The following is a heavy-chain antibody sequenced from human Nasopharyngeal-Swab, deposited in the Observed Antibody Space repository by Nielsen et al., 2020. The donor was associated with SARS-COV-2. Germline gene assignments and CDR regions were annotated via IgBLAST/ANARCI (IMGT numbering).Heavy chain of an antibody. CDR1: GGSFSGYY. D-gene: IGHD2-21*01. V-gene: IGHV4-34*01. J-gene: IGHJ4*02. Sequence: SETLSLTCAVYGGSFSGYYWSWILQPPRKGLEWIGEINHSGSTNYNPSLKSRVTISVDTSKNQFSLKLSSVTAADTAAYYCARSSYWFVVGLLRPNRLFDYWGQGTLVTVSS. CDR3: ARSSYWFVVGLLRPNRLFDY. CDR2: INHSGST.